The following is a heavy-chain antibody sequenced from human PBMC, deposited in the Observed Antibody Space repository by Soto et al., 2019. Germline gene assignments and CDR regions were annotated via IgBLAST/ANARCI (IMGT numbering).Heavy chain of an antibody. CDR2: ISYEGRNQ. J-gene: IGHJ4*02. D-gene: IGHD1-26*01. CDR3: AKEGQMKVSTTLDH. Sequence: GGSLRLSCAASGFAFSSYGMHWVRQAPGKGLEWVAVISYEGRNQYYADSAKGRFTISRDNSMNTLYLQMNSLRPEDTAIYYCAKEGQMKVSTTLDHWGQGTLVTVSS. V-gene: IGHV3-30*18. CDR1: GFAFSSYG.